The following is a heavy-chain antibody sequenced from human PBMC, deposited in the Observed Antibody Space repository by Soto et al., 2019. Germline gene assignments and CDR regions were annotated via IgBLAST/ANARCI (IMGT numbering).Heavy chain of an antibody. D-gene: IGHD3-22*01. CDR1: GYSFGSHD. Sequence: ASVKVSCKTSGYSFGSHDIHWVRQAPGQGLEWVGIINPSRGGADYAQKFLGRVALTRDTSTSTVYMELSSLRSEDTAVYYCARVPYDTTGYYAFWGQGTLVTVSS. J-gene: IGHJ4*02. CDR2: INPSRGGA. V-gene: IGHV1-46*01. CDR3: ARVPYDTTGYYAF.